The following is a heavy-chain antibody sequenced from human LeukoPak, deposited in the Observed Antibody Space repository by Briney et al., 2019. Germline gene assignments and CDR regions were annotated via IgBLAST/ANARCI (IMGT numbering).Heavy chain of an antibody. J-gene: IGHJ5*02. Sequence: SETLSLTCTVSGGSVSSGSYYWNWIRQPPGKGLEWIGYVYNSGSTNCNPSLKNRVTISVDTSKNQFSLRLSSVTAADTAVYYCARLQYCSGTSCYWFDPWGQGTLVTVSS. V-gene: IGHV4-61*01. D-gene: IGHD2-2*01. CDR1: GGSVSSGSYY. CDR2: VYNSGST. CDR3: ARLQYCSGTSCYWFDP.